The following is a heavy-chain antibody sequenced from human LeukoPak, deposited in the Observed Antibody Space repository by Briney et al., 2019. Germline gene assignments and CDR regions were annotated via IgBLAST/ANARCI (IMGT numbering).Heavy chain of an antibody. V-gene: IGHV4-34*01. CDR1: GGSFSGYY. CDR3: ARSGRIRYSTVPRYYYYMDV. CDR2: INHSGST. D-gene: IGHD3-9*01. J-gene: IGHJ6*03. Sequence: SETLSLTCAVYGGSFSGYYWSWIRQPPGKGLEWIGEINHSGSTNYNPSLKSRVTISVDTSKNQFSLKLSSVTAADTAVYYCARSGRIRYSTVPRYYYYMDVWGKGTTVTVSS.